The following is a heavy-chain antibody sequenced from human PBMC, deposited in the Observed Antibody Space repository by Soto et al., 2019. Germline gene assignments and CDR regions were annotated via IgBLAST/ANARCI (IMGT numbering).Heavy chain of an antibody. Sequence: SXKVSFKASGYTXTSYGIRLVRQAPGQGLEWMGWISAYNGNTNYAKKLQGRVTMTTDASKRTAYMELRSLRSDDTAVYYCARVYSSGANWFDPWGQGTLGTVS. CDR3: ARVYSSGANWFDP. J-gene: IGHJ5*02. D-gene: IGHD6-19*01. CDR2: ISAYNGNT. V-gene: IGHV1-18*04. CDR1: GYTXTSYG.